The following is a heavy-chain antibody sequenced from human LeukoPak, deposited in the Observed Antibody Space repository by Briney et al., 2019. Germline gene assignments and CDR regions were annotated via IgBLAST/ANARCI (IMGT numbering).Heavy chain of an antibody. CDR2: IYSGGST. J-gene: IGHJ2*01. V-gene: IGHV3-53*01. CDR3: ARDGGYGSYVSPSNWYFDL. D-gene: IGHD1-26*01. CDR1: GFTVSNNY. Sequence: PGGSLRLSCAASGFTVSNNYMNWVRQAPGKGLEWVSVIYSGGSTDYADSVKGRFTISRDNSENTLYLQMNNLRAEDTAVYYCARDGGYGSYVSPSNWYFDLWGRGTLVTVSS.